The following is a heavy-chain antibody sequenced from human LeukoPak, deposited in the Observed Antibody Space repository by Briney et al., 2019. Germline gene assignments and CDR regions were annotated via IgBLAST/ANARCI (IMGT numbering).Heavy chain of an antibody. CDR1: GFTFSSYG. CDR3: AKGDYGVEPGGY. J-gene: IGHJ4*02. V-gene: IGHV3-30*18. D-gene: IGHD4-17*01. Sequence: GRSLRLSCAASGFTFSSYGMHWVRQAPGKGLEWVAVISYDGSNKYYADSVKGRFTISRDNSKNTLYLQMNSLRAEDTAVYYCAKGDYGVEPGGYWGQGTLVTVSS. CDR2: ISYDGSNK.